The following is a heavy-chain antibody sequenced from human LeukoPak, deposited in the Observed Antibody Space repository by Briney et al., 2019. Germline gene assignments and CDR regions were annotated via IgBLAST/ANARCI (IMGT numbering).Heavy chain of an antibody. CDR3: ATNLAGGRDVLRYFDWLSAPYYYYYYMDV. D-gene: IGHD3-9*01. CDR2: INTNTGNP. V-gene: IGHV7-4-1*02. Sequence: ASVKVSCKASGYTFTSYAMNWVRQAPGQGLEWMGWINTNTGNPTYAQGFTGRFVFSLDTSVSTAYLQISSLKAEDTAVYYCATNLAGGRDVLRYFDWLSAPYYYYYYMDVWGKGTTVTVSS. J-gene: IGHJ6*03. CDR1: GYTFTSYA.